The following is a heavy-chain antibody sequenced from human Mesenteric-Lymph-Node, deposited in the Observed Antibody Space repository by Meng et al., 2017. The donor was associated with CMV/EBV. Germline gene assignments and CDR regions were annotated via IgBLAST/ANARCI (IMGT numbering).Heavy chain of an antibody. J-gene: IGHJ4*02. CDR2: TYYRSKWYN. CDR1: GDSVSSNSAA. CDR3: AREGGYDQGLAY. V-gene: IGHV6-1*01. D-gene: IGHD5-12*01. Sequence: LETLSLTCAISGDSVSSNSAAWNWIRQSPSRGLEWLGRTYYRSKWYNDYAVSVKTRISINPDTSKNQFSLQLNSVTPEDTAVYYCAREGGYDQGLAYWGQGTLVTVSS.